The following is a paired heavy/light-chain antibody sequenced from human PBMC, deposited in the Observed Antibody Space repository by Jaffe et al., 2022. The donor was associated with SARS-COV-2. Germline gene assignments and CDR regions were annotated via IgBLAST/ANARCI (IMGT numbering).Heavy chain of an antibody. J-gene: IGHJ4*02. CDR1: GFPFSAYA. CDR2: LSTNAGGT. Sequence: EVQLVESGGGVVQPGGSLRLSCVVSGFPFSAYAMTWVRQAPGKGLEWVSGLSTNAGGTYYADSVKGRLTISRDNSKNTLYLHMNSLRVEDTAVYYCAKVLSGWYTDLDYWGQGTLVTVSS. V-gene: IGHV3-23*04. D-gene: IGHD6-19*01. CDR3: AKVLSGWYTDLDY.
Light chain of an antibody. CDR2: NND. V-gene: IGLV1-44*01. CDR3: AAWDDSLNGRGV. Sequence: QSVLTQPPSASGTPGQRVTISCSGSRSNIGSNTVNWYQQVPGTAPKLLIYNNDQRPSGVPDRFSGSKSGTSASLAISGLQSEDEADYYCAAWDDSLNGRGVFGGGTRLTVL. CDR1: RSNIGSNT. J-gene: IGLJ3*02.